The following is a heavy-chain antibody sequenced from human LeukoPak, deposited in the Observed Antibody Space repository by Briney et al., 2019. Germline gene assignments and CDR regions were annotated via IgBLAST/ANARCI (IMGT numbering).Heavy chain of an antibody. CDR1: GGSFSGYY. Sequence: SETLSLTCAVYGGSFSGYYWSWIRQPPGKGLEWIGEINHSGSTNYNPSLKSRVTISVDTSKNQFSLKLSSVTAADTAVYYCARGRITMIVVWGQGTLVTVSS. CDR2: INHSGST. CDR3: ARGRITMIVV. J-gene: IGHJ4*02. V-gene: IGHV4-34*01. D-gene: IGHD3-22*01.